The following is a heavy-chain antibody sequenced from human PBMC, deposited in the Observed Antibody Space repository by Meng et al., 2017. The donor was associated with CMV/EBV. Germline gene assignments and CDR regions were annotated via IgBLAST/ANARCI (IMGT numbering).Heavy chain of an antibody. Sequence: ASVNVSCKASGYTFTGYYLHWVRQAPGQGLEWMGWINPNSGGTNYAQKFQGRVTITRDTSISTAYMELSRLRSDDTAVYYCARRKAAAGTGRYYFDYWGQGTLVTVSS. D-gene: IGHD6-13*01. CDR1: GYTFTGYY. V-gene: IGHV1-2*02. CDR2: INPNSGGT. J-gene: IGHJ4*02. CDR3: ARRKAAAGTGRYYFDY.